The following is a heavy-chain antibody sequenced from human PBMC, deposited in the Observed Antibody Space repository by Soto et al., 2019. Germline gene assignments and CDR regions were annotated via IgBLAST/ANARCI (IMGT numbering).Heavy chain of an antibody. J-gene: IGHJ4*02. CDR1: GGSISSSSYY. Sequence: KTSETLSLTCTVSGGSISSSSYYWGWIRQPPGKGLEWIGSIYYSGSTYYNPSLKSRVTISVDTSKNQFSLKLSSVTAADTAVYYCRTLRGPYYFDYWGQGALVTVSS. V-gene: IGHV4-39*01. CDR3: RTLRGPYYFDY. CDR2: IYYSGST. D-gene: IGHD1-7*01.